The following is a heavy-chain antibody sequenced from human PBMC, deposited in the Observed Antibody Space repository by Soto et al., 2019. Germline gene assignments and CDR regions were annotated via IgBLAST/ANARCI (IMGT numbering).Heavy chain of an antibody. J-gene: IGHJ6*02. CDR2: ISYDGSNK. CDR3: ARYTRIAAAGFSSDYYYGMDV. Sequence: QVQLVESGGGVVQPGRSLRLSCAASGFTFSSYAMHWVRQAPGKGLEWVAVISYDGSNKYYADSVKGRFTISRDNSKNTLYLQMNSLRAEDTAVYYCARYTRIAAAGFSSDYYYGMDVWGQGTTVTVSS. D-gene: IGHD6-13*01. V-gene: IGHV3-30-3*01. CDR1: GFTFSSYA.